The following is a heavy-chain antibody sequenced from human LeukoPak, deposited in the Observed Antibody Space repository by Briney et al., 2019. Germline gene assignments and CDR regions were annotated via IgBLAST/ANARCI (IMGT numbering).Heavy chain of an antibody. J-gene: IGHJ5*02. D-gene: IGHD2-15*01. CDR2: INPNSGGT. Sequence: ASVKASCKASGYTFTGYYMHWVRQAPGQGLGWMGWINPNSGGTNYAQKFQGRVTMTRDTSISTAYMELSRLRSDDTAVYYCARARTDIVVVVAASREFWFDPWGQGTLVTVSS. CDR3: ARARTDIVVVVAASREFWFDP. V-gene: IGHV1-2*02. CDR1: GYTFTGYY.